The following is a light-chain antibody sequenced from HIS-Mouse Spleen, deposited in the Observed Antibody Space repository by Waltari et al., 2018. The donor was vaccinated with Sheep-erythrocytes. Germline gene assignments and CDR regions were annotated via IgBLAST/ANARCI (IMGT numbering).Light chain of an antibody. CDR1: QGISSY. CDR3: QQLNSYPHT. CDR2: AAS. V-gene: IGKV1-9*01. Sequence: DIQLTQSPSFLSASVGDRVTITCRASQGISSYLAWYQQNPGKAPKLLIYAASTLQSWVPSRFSGSGSGTEFTLTISSLQPEDFATYYCQQLNSYPHTFGQGTKLEIK. J-gene: IGKJ2*01.